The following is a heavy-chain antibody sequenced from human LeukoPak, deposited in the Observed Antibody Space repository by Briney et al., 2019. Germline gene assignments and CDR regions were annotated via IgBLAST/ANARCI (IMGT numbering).Heavy chain of an antibody. D-gene: IGHD3-22*01. V-gene: IGHV4-59*01. CDR2: IYYSGSN. Sequence: SETLSLTCTVSGGSISSYYWSWIRQPPGKGLEWIGYIYYSGSNNYNPSLKSRVTISVDTSKKQFSLKLSSVTAADTAVYYCARGADSSGYYTYYYYYGMDVWGQGTTVTVSS. CDR1: GGSISSYY. CDR3: ARGADSSGYYTYYYYYGMDV. J-gene: IGHJ6*02.